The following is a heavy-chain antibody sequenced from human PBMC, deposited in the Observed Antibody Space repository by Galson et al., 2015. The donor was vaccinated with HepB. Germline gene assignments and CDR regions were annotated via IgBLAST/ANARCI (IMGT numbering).Heavy chain of an antibody. Sequence: SLRLSCAASGFTFSTYSMNWVRQAPGRGLEWVSSISTTSDYIYYAHSVKGRFTISRGNAENSAYLQMSSLRAEDTAVYYCARGDPIFGMVIPNFASWGRGTLVTVSS. J-gene: IGHJ4*02. D-gene: IGHD3-3*01. CDR1: GFTFSTYS. V-gene: IGHV3-21*01. CDR2: ISTTSDYI. CDR3: ARGDPIFGMVIPNFAS.